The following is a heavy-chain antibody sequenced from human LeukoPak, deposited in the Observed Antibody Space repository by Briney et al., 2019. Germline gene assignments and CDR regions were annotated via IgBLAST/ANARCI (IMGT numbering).Heavy chain of an antibody. Sequence: PSETLSLTCTVSDGSVTNYDWSWVRQPPGKGPEFIGYIHYSGTANYNPSLRSRVTISIDTSKKHFFLKLKSVTAADTAVYFCARGYGDFRVEGRYFHSWGQGTLVTVSS. CDR3: ARGYGDFRVEGRYFHS. CDR1: DGSVTNYD. CDR2: IHYSGTA. J-gene: IGHJ4*02. V-gene: IGHV4-59*02. D-gene: IGHD4-17*01.